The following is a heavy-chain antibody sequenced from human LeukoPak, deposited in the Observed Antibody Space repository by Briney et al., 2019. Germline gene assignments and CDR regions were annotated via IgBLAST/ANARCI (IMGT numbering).Heavy chain of an antibody. V-gene: IGHV1-46*01. CDR3: ARRILPNWFDP. CDR2: INPSGGST. CDR1: GYTFTIYY. J-gene: IGHJ5*02. D-gene: IGHD2-15*01. Sequence: ASVKVSCKASGYTFTIYYMHWVRQAPGQGLEWMGIINPSGGSTSYAQTFQGRVTMTRDTSTSTVYMELSSLRSEDTAVYYCARRILPNWFDPWGQGTLVTVSS.